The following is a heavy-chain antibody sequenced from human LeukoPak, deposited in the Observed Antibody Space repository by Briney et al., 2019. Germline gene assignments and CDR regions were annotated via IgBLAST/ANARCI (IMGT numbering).Heavy chain of an antibody. Sequence: GESLKISCKGSGYSFTSYWIGWVRQMPGKGLEWMGIIYPGDSDTRYSPSFQGQVTISADKSISTAYLQWSSLKASDTAMYYCARAGIAAAGTPYYYYMDVWGKGTTVTVSS. CDR3: ARAGIAAAGTPYYYYMDV. CDR1: GYSFTSYW. J-gene: IGHJ6*03. V-gene: IGHV5-51*01. CDR2: IYPGDSDT. D-gene: IGHD6-13*01.